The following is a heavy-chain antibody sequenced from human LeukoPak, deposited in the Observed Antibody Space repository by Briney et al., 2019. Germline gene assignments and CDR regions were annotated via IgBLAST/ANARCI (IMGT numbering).Heavy chain of an antibody. V-gene: IGHV4-4*07. D-gene: IGHD5-18*01. Sequence: SETLSLTYTVSGGSTSSYYGSWIRQPAGKGLAWIGRIYTSATTDYNPSPKSRVSMSVDTSNNQFSLKLSSVTAADTAVYYCAREAAANHFDYWGQGTLVTVSS. CDR3: AREAAANHFDY. CDR2: IYTSATT. J-gene: IGHJ4*02. CDR1: GGSTSSYY.